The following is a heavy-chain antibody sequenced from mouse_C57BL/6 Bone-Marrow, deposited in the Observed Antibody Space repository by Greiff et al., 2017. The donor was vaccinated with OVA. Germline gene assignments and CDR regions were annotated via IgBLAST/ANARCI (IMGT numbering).Heavy chain of an antibody. CDR3: IYSNYIYYYAMDY. CDR1: GYTFTSYW. J-gene: IGHJ4*01. D-gene: IGHD2-5*01. Sequence: QVQLQQPGAELVRPGTSVKLSCKASGYTFTSYWMHWVKQRPGQGLEWIGVIDPSDSYTNYNQKFKGKATLTVDTSSSTAYMQLSSLTSEDSAVYYCIYSNYIYYYAMDYWGQGTSVTVSS. CDR2: IDPSDSYT. V-gene: IGHV1-59*01.